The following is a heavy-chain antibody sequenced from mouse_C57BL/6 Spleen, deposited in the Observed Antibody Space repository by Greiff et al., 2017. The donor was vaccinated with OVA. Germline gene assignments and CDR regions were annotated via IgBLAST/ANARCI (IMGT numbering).Heavy chain of an antibody. Sequence: VQLQQSGAELVRPGASVTLSCKASGYTFTDYEMHWVKQTPVHGLEWIGAIDPETGGTAYNQKFKGKAILTADKSSSTAYMELRSLTSEDSAVYYCTRWDGNFFDYWGQGTTLTVSS. V-gene: IGHV1-15*01. CDR3: TRWDGNFFDY. CDR2: IDPETGGT. CDR1: GYTFTDYE. D-gene: IGHD2-1*01. J-gene: IGHJ2*01.